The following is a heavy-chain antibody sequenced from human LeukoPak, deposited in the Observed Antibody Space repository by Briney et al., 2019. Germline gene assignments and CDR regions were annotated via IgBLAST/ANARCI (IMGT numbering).Heavy chain of an antibody. D-gene: IGHD3-9*01. CDR1: GYTFTSYG. CDR2: ISAYNGNT. Sequence: ASVKVSCKASGYTFTSYGISWVRQAPGQGLEWMGWISAYNGNTNYAQKLQGRVTMTTDTSTSTAYMELRSLRSDDTAVYYCARGPGEYYDILTGXXVLDYWGQGTLVTVSS. CDR3: ARGPGEYYDILTGXXVLDY. V-gene: IGHV1-18*01. J-gene: IGHJ4*02.